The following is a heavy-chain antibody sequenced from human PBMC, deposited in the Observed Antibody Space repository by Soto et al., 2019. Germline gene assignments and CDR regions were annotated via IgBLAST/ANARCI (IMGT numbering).Heavy chain of an antibody. V-gene: IGHV4-39*01. Sequence: QLQLQESGPGLVKPSETLSLTCTVSGGSISSSSYYWGWIRQPPGKGLEWIGSIYYSGSTYYNPSLKSRVTISVDTAKNQFSLKLSSVTAADTAVYYCARRSPRCSSTSCFRGKLSQSSYYYMDVWGNASTVTVSS. CDR2: IYYSGST. CDR1: GGSISSSSYY. CDR3: ARRSPRCSSTSCFRGKLSQSSYYYMDV. D-gene: IGHD2-2*01. J-gene: IGHJ6*03.